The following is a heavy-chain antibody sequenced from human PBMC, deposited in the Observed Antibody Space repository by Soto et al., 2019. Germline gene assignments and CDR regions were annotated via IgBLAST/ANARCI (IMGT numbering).Heavy chain of an antibody. CDR2: ISYDGSNK. CDR1: GFTFSSYG. J-gene: IGHJ4*02. CDR3: AKVAAAATPFFDY. V-gene: IGHV3-30*18. D-gene: IGHD6-13*01. Sequence: GGSLRLSCAASGFTFSSYGMHWVRQAPGKGLEWVAVISYDGSNKYYADSVKGRFTISRDNSKNTLYLQMNSLRAEDTAVYYYAKVAAAATPFFDYWGQGALVTVSS.